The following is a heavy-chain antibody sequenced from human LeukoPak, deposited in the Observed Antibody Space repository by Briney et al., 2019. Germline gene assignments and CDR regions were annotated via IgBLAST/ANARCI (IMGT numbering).Heavy chain of an antibody. Sequence: GGSLRLSCAASGFTFSSYGMHWVRQAPGKGLEWVAFIRYDGSNKYYADSVKGRFTISRDNSKNTLYLQMNGLRAEDTAVYYCAKDAGSGWYLNYFDYWGQGTLVTVSS. D-gene: IGHD6-19*01. CDR2: IRYDGSNK. V-gene: IGHV3-30*02. CDR1: GFTFSSYG. CDR3: AKDAGSGWYLNYFDY. J-gene: IGHJ4*02.